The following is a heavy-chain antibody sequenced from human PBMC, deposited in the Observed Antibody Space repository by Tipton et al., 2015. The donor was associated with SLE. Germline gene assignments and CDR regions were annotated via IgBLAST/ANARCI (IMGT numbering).Heavy chain of an antibody. CDR2: ISAYKGNT. D-gene: IGHD3-22*01. CDR3: ARGIRLLPTRSHNSYYFMYV. V-gene: IGHV1-18*01. J-gene: IGHJ6*03. CDR1: GYTFTSYG. Sequence: QLVQSGAEVKKPGPSVKVSCKASGYTFTSYGIAWVRQAPGQGLERMGWISAYKGNTNYAQKLQGRVSLTRNTSVSTAFMELTSLKSHDTAVYYCARGIRLLPTRSHNSYYFMYVWCRCTTVTVSS.